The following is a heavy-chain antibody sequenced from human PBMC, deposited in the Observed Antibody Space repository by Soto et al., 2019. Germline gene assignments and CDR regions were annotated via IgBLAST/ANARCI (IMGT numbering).Heavy chain of an antibody. CDR1: GFPFSSYW. D-gene: IGHD3-10*01. J-gene: IGHJ6*02. V-gene: IGHV3-7*01. Sequence: GGSLRLSCAASGFPFSSYWMTWVRQVPGKGLEWVAHIKPDGSEQYYVDSVKGRFTISRDNALNSLYLQMNSLRAEDTAVYYCASGEEYYGSGNDYYHGMDVWGQGTTVTVSS. CDR2: IKPDGSEQ. CDR3: ASGEEYYGSGNDYYHGMDV.